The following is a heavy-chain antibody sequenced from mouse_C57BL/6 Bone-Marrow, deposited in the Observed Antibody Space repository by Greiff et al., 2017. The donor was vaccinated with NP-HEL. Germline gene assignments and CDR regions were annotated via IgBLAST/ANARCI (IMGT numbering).Heavy chain of an antibody. CDR3: ARDEYYGNYGYAMDY. Sequence: EVHLVESGPGLVKPSQSLSLTYSVTGYSITSGYYWNWIRQFPGNKLEWMGYISYDGSNNYNPSLKNRISITRDTSKNQFFLKLNSVTTEDTATYYCARDEYYGNYGYAMDYWGQGTSVTVSS. CDR2: ISYDGSN. J-gene: IGHJ4*01. D-gene: IGHD2-1*01. CDR1: GYSITSGYY. V-gene: IGHV3-6*01.